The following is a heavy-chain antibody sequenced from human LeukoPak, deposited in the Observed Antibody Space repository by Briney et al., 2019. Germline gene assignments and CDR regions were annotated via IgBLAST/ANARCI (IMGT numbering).Heavy chain of an antibody. CDR2: IYHSGST. CDR3: ARVQLGDAFDI. V-gene: IGHV4-4*02. D-gene: IGHD2-2*01. J-gene: IGHJ3*02. Sequence: SETLSLTCAVSGGSISSSNWWSWVRQPPGKGLEWIGEIYHSGSTNYNPSLKSRVTISADKSKNQFSLKLSSVTAADTAVYYCARVQLGDAFDIWGQGTMVTVSS. CDR1: GGSISSSNW.